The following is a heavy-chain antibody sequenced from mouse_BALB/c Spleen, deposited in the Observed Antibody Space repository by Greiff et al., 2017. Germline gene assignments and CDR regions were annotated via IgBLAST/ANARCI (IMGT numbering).Heavy chain of an antibody. D-gene: IGHD2-10*01. Sequence: VQLQQSGTVLARPGASVKMSCKASGYSFTSYWMHWVKQRPGQGLEWIGAIYPGNSDTSYNQKFKGKAKLTAVTSASTAYMELSSLTNEDSAVYYGRRREAYKGNYFDYWGQGTTRTVSS. CDR3: RRREAYKGNYFDY. V-gene: IGHV1-5*01. CDR2: IYPGNSDT. CDR1: GYSFTSYW. J-gene: IGHJ2*01.